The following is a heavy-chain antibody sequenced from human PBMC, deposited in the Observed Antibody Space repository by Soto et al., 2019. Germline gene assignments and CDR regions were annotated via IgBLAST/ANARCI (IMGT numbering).Heavy chain of an antibody. CDR3: AIDSATPFDP. V-gene: IGHV1-69*08. CDR2: IIPILGIA. CDR1: EGTFSSYT. D-gene: IGHD5-12*01. J-gene: IGHJ5*02. Sequence: QVQLVQSGAEVKKPGSSVKVSCKASEGTFSSYTISWVRQAPGQGLEWMGWIIPILGIANYAQKFKGRITISXDNSTSTAYMYLGSQGSEDTAVYYCAIDSATPFDPWSQGTLVTASA.